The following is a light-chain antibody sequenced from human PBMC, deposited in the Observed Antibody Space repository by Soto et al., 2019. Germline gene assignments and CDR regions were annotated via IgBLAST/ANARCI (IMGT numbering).Light chain of an antibody. CDR2: AAS. Sequence: DIPMTQSPSSLSASGGDRVTITCRASQSISSYLNWYQQKPAKAPKLLIYAASSLQSGVPARFSGHGSGTDFTITISSLQPEDFANYYCQQSYSTPLTFGGGTKAELK. CDR3: QQSYSTPLT. J-gene: IGKJ4*01. CDR1: QSISSY. V-gene: IGKV1-39*01.